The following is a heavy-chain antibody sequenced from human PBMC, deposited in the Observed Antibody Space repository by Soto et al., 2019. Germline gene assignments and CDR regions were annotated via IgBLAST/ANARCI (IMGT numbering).Heavy chain of an antibody. J-gene: IGHJ4*02. CDR2: INPSGGRA. D-gene: IGHD3-3*01. CDR3: ARTPPHYDFWSGYPDYYFDY. Sequence: GASVKVSCKASGYTFTSYYMHWVRQAPGQGLEWMGRINPSGGRASYAQKFQGRVTMTTDKSTSTAYMELSSLRSEDTAVYYCARTPPHYDFWSGYPDYYFDYWGQGTLVTVSS. V-gene: IGHV1-46*01. CDR1: GYTFTSYY.